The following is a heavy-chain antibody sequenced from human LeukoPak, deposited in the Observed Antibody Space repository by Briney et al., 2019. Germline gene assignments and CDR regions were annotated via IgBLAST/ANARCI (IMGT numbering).Heavy chain of an antibody. J-gene: IGHJ4*02. V-gene: IGHV3-13*01. CDR1: GFTLSNYA. CDR2: LGTAGDT. CDR3: ARQNTPHGNFDY. D-gene: IGHD5-24*01. Sequence: GGSLRLSCAASGFTLSNYAMHWVRHPAGEGLEWVSALGTAGDTFYPGSVKGRFTISRDNAKKSLFLQMNSLRAEDTAVYYCARQNTPHGNFDYWGQGTLVTVSS.